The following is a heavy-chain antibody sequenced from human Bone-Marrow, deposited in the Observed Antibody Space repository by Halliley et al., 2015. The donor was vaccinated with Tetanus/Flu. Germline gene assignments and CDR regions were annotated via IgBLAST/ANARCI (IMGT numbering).Heavy chain of an antibody. CDR3: ARFWSGYSVDY. D-gene: IGHD3-3*01. CDR1: GYTFNSYG. V-gene: IGHV1-18*01. J-gene: IGHJ4*02. Sequence: QLVQSGAEVKKPGASVKVSCKTSGYTFNSYGISWVRQAPGQGLEWMGWISTYNDKTNRAQRLQGRVTMTTDTSTSTAYMELRSLRSDDTAVYYCARFWSGYSVDYWGQGTLVTVSS. CDR2: ISTYNDKT.